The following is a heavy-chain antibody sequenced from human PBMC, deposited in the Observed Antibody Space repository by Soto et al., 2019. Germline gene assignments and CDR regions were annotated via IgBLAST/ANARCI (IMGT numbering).Heavy chain of an antibody. CDR1: GGSISSGGYY. CDR2: IYYSGST. D-gene: IGHD2-15*01. J-gene: IGHJ4*02. CDR3: ARDLGYCSGGSCRRTTHFDY. V-gene: IGHV4-61*08. Sequence: SETLCLTCTVSGGSISSGGYYWTWIRQHPGKGLEWIGYIYYSGSTNYNPSLKSRVTISVDTSKNQFSLKLNSVTAADTAVYYCARDLGYCSGGSCRRTTHFDYWGQGILVTVSS.